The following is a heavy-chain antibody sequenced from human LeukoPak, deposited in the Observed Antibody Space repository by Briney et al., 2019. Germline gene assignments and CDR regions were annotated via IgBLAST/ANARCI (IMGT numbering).Heavy chain of an antibody. J-gene: IGHJ4*02. CDR1: GGSISSRDHY. CDR3: ARALYYSSGYFFVDY. Sequence: PSETLSLTCSVSGGSISSRDHYWSWIRQHPGKGLEWIGYIFYSGSTHYNPSLKSRVTISVDPSKNQFSLKLSSVTAADTAVYYCARALYYSSGYFFVDYWGQGILVTVSS. D-gene: IGHD3-22*01. V-gene: IGHV4-31*03. CDR2: IFYSGST.